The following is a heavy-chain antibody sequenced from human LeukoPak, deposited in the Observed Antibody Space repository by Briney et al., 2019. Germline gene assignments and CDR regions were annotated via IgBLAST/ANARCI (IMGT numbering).Heavy chain of an antibody. D-gene: IGHD3-10*01. CDR3: ARGLKPSNTYYYGSGSYFWENWFDP. CDR2: INAGNGNT. Sequence: VASVKVSCKASGYTFTSYAMHWVRQAPGQRLEWMGWINAGNGNTKYSQKFQGRVTITRDTSASTAYMELSSLRSEDTAVYYCARGLKPSNTYYYGSGSYFWENWFDPWGQGTLVTVSS. J-gene: IGHJ5*02. CDR1: GYTFTSYA. V-gene: IGHV1-3*01.